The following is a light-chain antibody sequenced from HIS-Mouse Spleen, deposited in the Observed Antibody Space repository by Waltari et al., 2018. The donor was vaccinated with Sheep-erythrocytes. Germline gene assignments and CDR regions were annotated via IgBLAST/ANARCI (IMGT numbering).Light chain of an antibody. CDR1: ALPKKY. CDR3: YSTDSSGNGV. J-gene: IGLJ2*01. V-gene: IGLV3-10*01. Sequence: SYELTQPPSVSVSPGQTARITCSGDALPKKYAYWYQQKPGQAPVLGIYEDSKRPSGIPERVSGSSSGTMATLTISGAQVEDEADYYCYSTDSSGNGVFGGGTKLTVL. CDR2: EDS.